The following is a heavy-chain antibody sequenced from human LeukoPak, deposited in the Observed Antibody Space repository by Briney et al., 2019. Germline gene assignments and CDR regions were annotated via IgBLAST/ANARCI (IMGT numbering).Heavy chain of an antibody. D-gene: IGHD3-3*01. CDR2: INHSGST. CDR3: ARCPYYDFWSGYPTYAFDI. CDR1: GGSFSGYY. J-gene: IGHJ3*02. Sequence: SETLSLTCAVYGGSFSGYYWSWIRQPPGKGLEWIGEINHSGSTNYNPSLKSRVTISADTSKNQFALTLSSVTAADTAVYYCARCPYYDFWSGYPTYAFDIWGQGTMVTVSS. V-gene: IGHV4-34*01.